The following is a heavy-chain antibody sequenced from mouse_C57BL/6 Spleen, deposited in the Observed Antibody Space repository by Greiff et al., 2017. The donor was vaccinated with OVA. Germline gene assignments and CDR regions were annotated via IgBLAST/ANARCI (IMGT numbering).Heavy chain of an antibody. CDR3: ARIRSSPAY. J-gene: IGHJ3*01. CDR1: GFSLTSYG. D-gene: IGHD1-1*01. Sequence: VQLQESGPGLVQPSQSLSITCTVSGFSLTSYGVHWVRQSPGKGLEWLGVIWSGGSTDYNAAFISRLSISKDNSKSQVFFKMNSLQADDTAIYYCARIRSSPAYWGQGTLVTVSA. V-gene: IGHV2-2*01. CDR2: IWSGGST.